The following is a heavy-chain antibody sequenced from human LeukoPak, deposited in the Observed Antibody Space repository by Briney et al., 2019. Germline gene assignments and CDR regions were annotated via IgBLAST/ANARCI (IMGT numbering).Heavy chain of an antibody. CDR1: GFAVNDNY. CDR2: IYSGGDT. V-gene: IGHV3-53*01. Sequence: GGSLRLSCAASGFAVNDNYMGWVRQAPGKGLEWVSLIYSGGDTYYADSVKGRFTISRDNSKNMFYLQMNSLRPDDTATYYCARAILLTGSEYYFDSWGQGTLVTVSS. CDR3: ARAILLTGSEYYFDS. D-gene: IGHD3-9*01. J-gene: IGHJ4*02.